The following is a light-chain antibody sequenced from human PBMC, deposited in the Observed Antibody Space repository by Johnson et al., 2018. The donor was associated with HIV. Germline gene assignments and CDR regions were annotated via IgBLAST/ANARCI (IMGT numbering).Light chain of an antibody. V-gene: IGLV1-51*02. CDR2: KNN. Sequence: QSVLTQPPSVSAAPGQKVTISCSGSSSTIGNNYISWYHLLPGAPPKLLIFKNNERPSGIPARFSGSKSGTSATLGITGLQTGDEADYYCETGGTGLSAGGVFGTGTKVTVL. J-gene: IGLJ1*01. CDR3: ETGGTGLSAGGV. CDR1: SSTIGNNY.